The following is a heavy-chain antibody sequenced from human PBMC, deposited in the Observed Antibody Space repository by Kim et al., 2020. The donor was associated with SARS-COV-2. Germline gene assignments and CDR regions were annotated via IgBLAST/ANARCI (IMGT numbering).Heavy chain of an antibody. J-gene: IGHJ4*02. Sequence: GGSLRLSCAASGFTFSSYAMHWVRQAPGKGLEWVAVISYDGSNKYYADSVKGRFTISRDNSKNTLYLQMNSLRAEDTAVYYCARDSSPGGYGRGYFDYWGQGTLVTVSS. CDR1: GFTFSSYA. CDR3: ARDSSPGGYGRGYFDY. V-gene: IGHV3-30-3*01. D-gene: IGHD5-12*01. CDR2: ISYDGSNK.